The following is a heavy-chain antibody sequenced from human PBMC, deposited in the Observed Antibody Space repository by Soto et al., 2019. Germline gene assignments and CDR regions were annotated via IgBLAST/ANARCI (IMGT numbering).Heavy chain of an antibody. CDR1: GFTFSGSA. CDR3: TIGSGTPDYYYYGMDV. Sequence: EVQLVESGGGLVQPGGSLKLSCAASGFTFSGSAMHWVRQASGKGLEWVGRIRSKANSYATAYAASVKGRFTISRDDSKNTAYLQMNSLKTEDTAVYYCTIGSGTPDYYYYGMDVWCQGTTVTVSS. V-gene: IGHV3-73*02. D-gene: IGHD3-10*01. J-gene: IGHJ6*02. CDR2: IRSKANSYAT.